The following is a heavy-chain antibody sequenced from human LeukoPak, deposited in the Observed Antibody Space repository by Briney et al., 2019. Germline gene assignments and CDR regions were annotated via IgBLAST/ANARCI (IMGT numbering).Heavy chain of an antibody. CDR2: ISSSSSYI. D-gene: IGHD2/OR15-2a*01. Sequence: GGSPRLSCAASGFTFSSYSMNWVRQAPGKGLEWVSSISSSSSYIYYADSVKGRFTISRDNAKNSLYLQMNSLRAEDTAVYYCARDSGGIVINWGQGTLVTVSS. V-gene: IGHV3-21*01. CDR1: GFTFSSYS. CDR3: ARDSGGIVIN. J-gene: IGHJ4*02.